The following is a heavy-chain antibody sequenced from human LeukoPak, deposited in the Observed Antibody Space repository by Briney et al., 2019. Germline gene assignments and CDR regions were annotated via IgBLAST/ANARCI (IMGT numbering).Heavy chain of an antibody. J-gene: IGHJ4*02. CDR2: IYPGESDT. CDR3: AGQDGSGKYYFDY. V-gene: IGHV5-51*01. Sequence: GESLKISCKSSGYSFTSYWIGWVRQMPGKGLEWMGIIYPGESDTRYSPSFQGQVTISVDKSISTAYLQWASLKASDTAIYYCAGQDGSGKYYFDYWGQGTLVTVSS. D-gene: IGHD3-10*01. CDR1: GYSFTSYW.